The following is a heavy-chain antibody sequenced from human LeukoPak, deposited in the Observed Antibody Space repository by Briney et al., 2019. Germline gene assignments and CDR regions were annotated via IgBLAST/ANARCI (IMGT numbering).Heavy chain of an antibody. CDR2: ISYDGSNK. CDR3: AKGLGSSNHNWFDP. CDR1: GFTFSSSA. J-gene: IGHJ5*02. Sequence: GGSLRLPCAASGFTFSSSAMHWVRQAPDKGLEWVAVISYDGSNKYYADSVKGRFTISRDNAKNSLYLQMNSLRAEDTALYYCAKGLGSSNHNWFDPWGQGTLVTVSS. D-gene: IGHD2-2*01. V-gene: IGHV3-30-3*01.